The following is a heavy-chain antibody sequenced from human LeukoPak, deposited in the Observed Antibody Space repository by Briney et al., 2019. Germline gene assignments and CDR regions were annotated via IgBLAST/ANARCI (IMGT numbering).Heavy chain of an antibody. D-gene: IGHD3-22*01. CDR2: ISSSSSYI. V-gene: IGHV3-21*01. CDR3: ARDGQGTKYYYDSSGYYPFDY. Sequence: GGSLRLSCAASGFTFSSYSMNWVRQAPGKGLEWVSSISSSSSYIYYADSVKGRFIISRDNAKNSLYLQMNSLRAEDTAVYYCARDGQGTKYYYDSSGYYPFDYWGQGTLVTVSS. J-gene: IGHJ4*02. CDR1: GFTFSSYS.